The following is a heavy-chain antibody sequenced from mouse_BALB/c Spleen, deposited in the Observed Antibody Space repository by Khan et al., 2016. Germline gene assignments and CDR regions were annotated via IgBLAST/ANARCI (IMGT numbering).Heavy chain of an antibody. V-gene: IGHV9-3-1*01. CDR2: INTYTGEP. J-gene: IGHJ2*01. CDR1: GYSFTNYG. Sequence: QIQLVQSGPEMKKPGETVKISCKASGYSFTNYGMNWVKQAPGKGLKWMGWINTYTGEPTYADDFKGRFAFSLETSASTAYLQINNLKNEDTATYFFARRRLRLPFDYWGQGTTLTVSS. D-gene: IGHD2-2*01. CDR3: ARRRLRLPFDY.